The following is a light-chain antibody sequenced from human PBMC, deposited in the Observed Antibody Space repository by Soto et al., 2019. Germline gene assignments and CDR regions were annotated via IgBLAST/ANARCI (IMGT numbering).Light chain of an antibody. Sequence: TQMTQSPSSVSASVGDSLTITCRASQGITSWLAWYQQKPGRAPKLLIYAASNLQSGVPSRFSGSGSGTDFTLTISSLQPEDFGTYYCQQTSSFPLTLGGGTKVDIK. CDR3: QQTSSFPLT. J-gene: IGKJ4*01. CDR1: QGITSW. V-gene: IGKV1-12*01. CDR2: AAS.